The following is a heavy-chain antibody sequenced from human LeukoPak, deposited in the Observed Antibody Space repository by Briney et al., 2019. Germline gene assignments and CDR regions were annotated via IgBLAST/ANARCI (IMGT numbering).Heavy chain of an antibody. D-gene: IGHD3-10*01. V-gene: IGHV3-7*01. CDR3: VREWFLARYS. CDR1: GFTFGTHW. CDR2: INEGGNKV. J-gene: IGHJ4*02. Sequence: GGSLRLSCAASGFTFGTHWMTWVRQAPGKGLEWVANINEGGNKVYYAESVRGRFTISRVNAKNSVFLQMNSLRAEDTAVYYCVREWFLARYSWGQGALVTVSS.